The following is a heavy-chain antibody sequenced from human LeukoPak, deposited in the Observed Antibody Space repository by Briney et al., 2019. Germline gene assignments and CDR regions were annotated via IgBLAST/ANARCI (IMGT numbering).Heavy chain of an antibody. V-gene: IGHV3-74*01. CDR1: GFTFSNYW. Sequence: GGSLRLSCAASGFTFSNYWMHWVRQAPGKGLVWVARINSDGSTTNYADSVKGRFTISRDNAKSTLYLQMNSLRAEDTAVYYCARLTPPFDYWGQGTLVTVSS. J-gene: IGHJ4*02. CDR3: ARLTPPFDY. D-gene: IGHD3-16*01. CDR2: INSDGSTT.